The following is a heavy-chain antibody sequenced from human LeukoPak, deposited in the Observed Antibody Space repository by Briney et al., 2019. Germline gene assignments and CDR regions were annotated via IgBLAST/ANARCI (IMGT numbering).Heavy chain of an antibody. V-gene: IGHV3-30-3*01. CDR1: GFTFSSYA. CDR2: ISYDGSNK. CDR3: ARGENLERIAVAGTADY. J-gene: IGHJ4*02. Sequence: GRSLRLSCAASGFTFSSYAMHWVRQAPGKGLEWVAVISYDGSNKYYADSVKGRFTISRDNSKNTLYLQMNSLRAEDTAVYYCARGENLERIAVAGTADYWGQGTLVTVSS. D-gene: IGHD6-19*01.